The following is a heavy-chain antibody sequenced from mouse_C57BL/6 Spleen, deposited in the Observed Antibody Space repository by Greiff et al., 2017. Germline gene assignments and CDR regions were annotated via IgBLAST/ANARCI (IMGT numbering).Heavy chain of an antibody. CDR2: INPNNGGT. CDR1: GYTFTDYY. V-gene: IGHV1-26*01. J-gene: IGHJ4*01. CDR3: ARREDDYYAMDY. Sequence: VQLQQSGPELVKPGASVKISCKASGYTFTDYYMNWVKQSHGKSLEWIGDINPNNGGTSYNQKFKGKATLTVDKSSSTAYMELRSLTSEDSAVYYCARREDDYYAMDYWGQGTSVTVSS.